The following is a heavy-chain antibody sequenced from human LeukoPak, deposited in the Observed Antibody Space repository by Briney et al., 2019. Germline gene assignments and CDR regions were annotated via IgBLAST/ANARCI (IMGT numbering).Heavy chain of an antibody. V-gene: IGHV3-7*03. Sequence: PGGSLRLSCAASGFTFSSYWMSWVRQAPGKGLEWVANIKQDGSEKYYVDSVKGRFTISRDNAKNSLYLQMNSLRAEDTAVYSCAKGYYGSGSYGWFDYWGQGTLVTVSS. CDR3: AKGYYGSGSYGWFDY. CDR2: IKQDGSEK. J-gene: IGHJ4*02. CDR1: GFTFSSYW. D-gene: IGHD3-10*01.